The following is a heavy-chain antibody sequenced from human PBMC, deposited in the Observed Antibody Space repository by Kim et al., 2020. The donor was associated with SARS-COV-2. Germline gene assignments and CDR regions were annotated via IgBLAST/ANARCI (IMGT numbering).Heavy chain of an antibody. CDR1: GFTFDDYA. Sequence: GGSLRLSCAASGFTFDDYAMHWVRQAPGKGLEWVSGISWNSGSIGYADSVKGRFTISRDNAKNSLYLQMNSLRAEDTALYYCAKAQDGGHGMDVWGQGTTVTVSS. J-gene: IGHJ6*02. D-gene: IGHD4-17*01. CDR3: AKAQDGGHGMDV. V-gene: IGHV3-9*01. CDR2: ISWNSGSI.